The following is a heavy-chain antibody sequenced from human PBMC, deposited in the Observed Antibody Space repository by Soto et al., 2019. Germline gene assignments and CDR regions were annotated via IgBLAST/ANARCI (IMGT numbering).Heavy chain of an antibody. V-gene: IGHV4-34*01. CDR1: GGSFSGYY. CDR3: ARAFNITRGFDP. J-gene: IGHJ5*02. CDR2: INHSGSA. Sequence: SETLSLTCAVYGGSFSGYYWSWIRQPPGKGLEWIGEINHSGSANYNPSLKSRVTISVDTSKNQFSLKLSSVTAADTAVYYCARAFNITRGFDPWGQGTLVTVSS.